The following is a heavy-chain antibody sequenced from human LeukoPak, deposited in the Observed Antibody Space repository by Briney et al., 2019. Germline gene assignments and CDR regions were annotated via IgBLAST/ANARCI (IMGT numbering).Heavy chain of an antibody. Sequence: PGGSLRLSCAASGFTFSSYSMNWVRQAPGKGLEWVSSISSSSSYIYYADSVKGRFTISRDNAKNSLYLQMNSLRAEDKAVYYCARDSIGYSYGTGYWGQGTLVTVSS. CDR1: GFTFSSYS. CDR3: ARDSIGYSYGTGY. J-gene: IGHJ4*02. D-gene: IGHD5-18*01. V-gene: IGHV3-21*01. CDR2: ISSSSSYI.